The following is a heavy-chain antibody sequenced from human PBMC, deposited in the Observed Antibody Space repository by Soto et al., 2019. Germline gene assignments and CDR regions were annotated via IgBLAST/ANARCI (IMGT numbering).Heavy chain of an antibody. CDR2: IWYDGSNK. CDR1: GFTFSSYG. CDR3: ARSRGSSSNFYFDY. V-gene: IGHV3-33*01. J-gene: IGHJ4*02. Sequence: PGGSLRLSCAASGFTFSSYGMHWVRQAPGKGLEWVAVIWYDGSNKYYADSVKGRFTISRDNSKNTLYLQMNSLRAEDTAVYYWARSRGSSSNFYFDYWGQGTLVTVSS. D-gene: IGHD6-6*01.